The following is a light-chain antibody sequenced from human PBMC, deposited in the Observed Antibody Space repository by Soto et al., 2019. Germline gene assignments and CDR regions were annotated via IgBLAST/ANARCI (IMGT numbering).Light chain of an antibody. J-gene: IGKJ1*01. CDR3: QQYYTTPWT. CDR1: QTVLHSSNNYNY. CDR2: WAF. V-gene: IGKV4-1*01. Sequence: DILMTQSPDSLAVSLGERATINCKSSQTVLHSSNNYNYLAWYQQRPGQSPKLLIYWAFTREFGVPDRFSGSGSGKDFTLTISSLQAEDVAVYYCQQYYTTPWTLGQGTKVDIK.